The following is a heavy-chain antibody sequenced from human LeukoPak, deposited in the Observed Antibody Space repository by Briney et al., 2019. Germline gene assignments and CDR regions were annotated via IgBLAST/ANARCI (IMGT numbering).Heavy chain of an antibody. CDR3: ARDDYGDYDDWFDP. CDR1: GFIFSSYS. V-gene: IGHV3-21*01. CDR2: ISSSSSYI. Sequence: PGGSLRLSCAASGFIFSSYSMNWVRQAPGKGLEWVSSISSSSSYIYYADSVKGRFTISRDNAKNSLYLQMNSLRAEDTAVYYCARDDYGDYDDWFDPWGQGTLVTVSS. J-gene: IGHJ5*02. D-gene: IGHD4-17*01.